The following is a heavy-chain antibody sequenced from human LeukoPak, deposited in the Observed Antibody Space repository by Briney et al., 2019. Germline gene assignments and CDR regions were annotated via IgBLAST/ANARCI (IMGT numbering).Heavy chain of an antibody. V-gene: IGHV5-51*01. CDR3: ARLGRWGYYDSSGYYNFDY. J-gene: IGHJ4*02. CDR2: IYPGDSDT. CDR1: GYSFTSYW. D-gene: IGHD3-22*01. Sequence: GESLKISCKGSGYSFTSYWIGWVRQMPGKGLEWMGIIYPGDSDTRYSPSFQGQVTISADKSISTAYLQWSSLKASDTATYYCARLGRWGYYDSSGYYNFDYWGQGTLVTVSS.